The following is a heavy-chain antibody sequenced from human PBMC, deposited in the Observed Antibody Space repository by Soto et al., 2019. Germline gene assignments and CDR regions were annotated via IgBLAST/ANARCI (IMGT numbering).Heavy chain of an antibody. Sequence: SETLSLTGTVSGVSISRYYWSWIRQPPGKGLEWIGYIYYSGSTNYNPSLKSRVTISVDTSKNQFSLKLNSMTAADTAVYYCARHNYGSGSTYFDYWGQGTLVTVSS. CDR2: IYYSGST. D-gene: IGHD3-10*01. CDR1: GVSISRYY. J-gene: IGHJ4*02. V-gene: IGHV4-59*08. CDR3: ARHNYGSGSTYFDY.